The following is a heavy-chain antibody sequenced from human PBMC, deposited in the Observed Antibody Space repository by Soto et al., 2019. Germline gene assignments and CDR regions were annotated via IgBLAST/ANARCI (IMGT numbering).Heavy chain of an antibody. CDR1: GYTFTSYA. Sequence: GASVKVSCNASGYTFTSYAMHWVRQAPGQRLEWMGWINAGNGNTKYSQKFQGRVTITRDTSASTAYMELSSLRSEDTAVYYCARDRIAAPPPSFVDPWGQGTLVTVSS. J-gene: IGHJ5*02. CDR2: INAGNGNT. CDR3: ARDRIAAPPPSFVDP. D-gene: IGHD6-13*01. V-gene: IGHV1-3*01.